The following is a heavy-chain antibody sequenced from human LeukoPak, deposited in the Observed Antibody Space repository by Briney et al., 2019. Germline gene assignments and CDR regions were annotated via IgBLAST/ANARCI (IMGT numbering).Heavy chain of an antibody. CDR1: GGSISSSSYY. CDR3: ARRLTMENWFDP. J-gene: IGHJ5*02. D-gene: IGHD3-3*01. CDR2: IYYSGST. V-gene: IGHV4-39*01. Sequence: SETLPLTCTVSGGSISSSSYYWGWIRQPPGKGLEWIGSIYYSGSTYYNPSLKSRVTISVDTSKNQFSLKLSSVTAADTAVYYCARRLTMENWFDPWGQGTLVTVSS.